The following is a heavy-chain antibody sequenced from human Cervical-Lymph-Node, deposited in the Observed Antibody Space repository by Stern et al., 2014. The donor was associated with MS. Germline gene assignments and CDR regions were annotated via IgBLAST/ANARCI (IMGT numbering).Heavy chain of an antibody. CDR1: GGSISSGGYY. V-gene: IGHV4-30-4*01. D-gene: IGHD2-2*01. Sequence: QVQLQESGPGLVKPSQTLSLTCTASGGSISSGGYYWSWIRQPPGQGLVWIVYIYYSGNTYYNRSLKSRVAIAVDTSKNQFSLKRSSVTAADTAVYDCASANCSSTSCPNWFDPWGQGTLVTVSS. CDR3: ASANCSSTSCPNWFDP. CDR2: IYYSGNT. J-gene: IGHJ5*02.